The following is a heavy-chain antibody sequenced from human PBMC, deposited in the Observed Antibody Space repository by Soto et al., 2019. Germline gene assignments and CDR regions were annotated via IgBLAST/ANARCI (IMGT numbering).Heavy chain of an antibody. CDR3: ATVFDL. J-gene: IGHJ5*02. CDR1: GFTLRSHR. CDR2: IDTDGGGT. Sequence: EVQLVESGGGLVQPGGSLRVSCAASGFTLRSHRIHWVRQAPGKGLEWVSRIDTDGGGTSYADSVKGRFTISTDNAKNAVYLHRNGLGAEDTAVYYCATVFDLWGQGTLVTVSS. V-gene: IGHV3-74*01.